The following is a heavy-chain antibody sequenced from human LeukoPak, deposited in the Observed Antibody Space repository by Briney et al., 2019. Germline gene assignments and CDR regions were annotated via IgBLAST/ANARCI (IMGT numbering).Heavy chain of an antibody. CDR3: ARAGAYDYVWGSYRYTLGHFDY. J-gene: IGHJ4*02. CDR1: GGSFSGYY. D-gene: IGHD3-16*02. CDR2: INHSGST. Sequence: SETLSLTCAVSGGSFSGYYWSWIRRPPGKGLEWIGEINHSGSTNYNPSLKSRVTISVDTSKNPFSLPLRSVPATTTAVYYCARAGAYDYVWGSYRYTLGHFDYWGQGTLVTVS. V-gene: IGHV4-34*01.